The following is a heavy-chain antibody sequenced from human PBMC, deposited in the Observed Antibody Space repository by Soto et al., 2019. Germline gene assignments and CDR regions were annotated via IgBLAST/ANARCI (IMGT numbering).Heavy chain of an antibody. Sequence: ASVKVSCKASGYTFTSYGISWVRQAPGQGLEWMGWISAYNGNTNYARKLQGRVTMTTDTSTSTAYMELRSLRSDDTAVYYCARSSRYYDILTGYFPWHYYYYGMDVWGQGTTVTVSS. J-gene: IGHJ6*02. CDR2: ISAYNGNT. CDR3: ARSSRYYDILTGYFPWHYYYYGMDV. D-gene: IGHD3-9*01. CDR1: GYTFTSYG. V-gene: IGHV1-18*04.